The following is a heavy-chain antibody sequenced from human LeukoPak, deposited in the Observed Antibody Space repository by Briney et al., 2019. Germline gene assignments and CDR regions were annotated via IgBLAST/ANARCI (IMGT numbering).Heavy chain of an antibody. V-gene: IGHV1-2*02. D-gene: IGHD3-22*01. CDR1: GYTFTGSY. Sequence: GASVKVPCKASGYTFTGSYIHWVRQAPGQGLEWMGWIHPNSGGTNSAQRFQGRVTMSRDTSISTAYMELSRLRSDDTAVYYCARDPGRGYYADWGQGTLVAVSS. CDR3: ARDPGRGYYAD. J-gene: IGHJ4*02. CDR2: IHPNSGGT.